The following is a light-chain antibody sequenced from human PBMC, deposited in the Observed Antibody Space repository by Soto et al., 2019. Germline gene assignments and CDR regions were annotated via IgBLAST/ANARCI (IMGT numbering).Light chain of an antibody. CDR1: QAVYSSL. CDR2: GAS. CDR3: QQYGNAPIT. Sequence: ETVLTHSPGTLSLSPGEATTLSCRATQAVYSSLLAWYQQKTGQAPRLLIYGASSRATGIPDRFSGSGSGTDFTLSISRLEVEDFAVYHCQQYGNAPITFGQGTRLEIK. J-gene: IGKJ5*01. V-gene: IGKV3-20*01.